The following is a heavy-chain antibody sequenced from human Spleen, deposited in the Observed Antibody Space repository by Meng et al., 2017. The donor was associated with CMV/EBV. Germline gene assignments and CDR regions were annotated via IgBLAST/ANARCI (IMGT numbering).Heavy chain of an antibody. CDR1: GFTFSSRE. Sequence: GESLKISCAASGFTFSSREMNWVRQAPGKGLEWLSYISSSGDTIYYADSVKGRFTISRDNAKHSLYLQMNSLRAEDTAVYYCAGYDFWSGYNQANALDVWGQGTTVTVSS. V-gene: IGHV3-48*03. J-gene: IGHJ6*02. CDR2: ISSSGDTI. D-gene: IGHD3-3*01. CDR3: AGYDFWSGYNQANALDV.